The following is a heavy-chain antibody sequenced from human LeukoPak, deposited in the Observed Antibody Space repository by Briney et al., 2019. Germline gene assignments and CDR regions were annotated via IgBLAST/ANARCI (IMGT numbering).Heavy chain of an antibody. CDR1: QYTFTDYY. D-gene: IGHD1-26*01. V-gene: IGHV1-2*02. CDR3: ARSMFSVGASPQPSFDY. CDR2: ISLNSGGT. J-gene: IGHJ4*02. Sequence: GASVTVSCKASQYTFTDYYMHWVRQAPGQGLEWMGWISLNSGGTNYARRFQGRVTMTSDTSISTAYMELSRLTSDDTAVYYCARSMFSVGASPQPSFDYWGQGTLVTVSS.